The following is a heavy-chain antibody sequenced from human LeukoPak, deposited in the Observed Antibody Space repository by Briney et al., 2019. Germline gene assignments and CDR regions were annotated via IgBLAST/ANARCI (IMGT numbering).Heavy chain of an antibody. D-gene: IGHD3-16*01. CDR2: MYSGGDT. Sequence: GGSLRLSCAVSGFTVSTNYMTWVRQAPGKGLEWVSVMYSGGDTYYSDSMKGRFTVSRDNSKNTMYLQMKSLRAEDTAVYYCARGGGGGTPFDYWGQGTLVTVSS. CDR3: ARGGGGGTPFDY. V-gene: IGHV3-53*01. CDR1: GFTVSTNY. J-gene: IGHJ4*02.